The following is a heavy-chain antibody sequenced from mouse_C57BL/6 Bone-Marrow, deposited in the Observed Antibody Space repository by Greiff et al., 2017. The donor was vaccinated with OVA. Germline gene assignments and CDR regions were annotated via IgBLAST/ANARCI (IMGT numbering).Heavy chain of an antibody. CDR2: IHPNSGST. CDR1: GYTFTSYW. V-gene: IGHV1-64*01. Sequence: QVQLQQPGAELVKPGASVKLSCKASGYTFTSYWMHWVKQRPGQGLEWIGMIHPNSGSTNYNEKFKSKATLTIDKSSSTAYMQLSSLTSEDSAVYYCARSGQLRAWFAYWGQGTLVTVSA. D-gene: IGHD3-2*02. J-gene: IGHJ3*01. CDR3: ARSGQLRAWFAY.